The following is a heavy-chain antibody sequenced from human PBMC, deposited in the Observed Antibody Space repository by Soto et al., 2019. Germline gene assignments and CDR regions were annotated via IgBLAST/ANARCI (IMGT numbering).Heavy chain of an antibody. J-gene: IGHJ4*02. D-gene: IGHD3-16*01. CDR3: ARSVGGYYFDY. V-gene: IGHV4-4*02. CDR1: GGSISSSNW. Sequence: SETLSLTCAVSGGSISSSNWWSWVRQPPGKGLEWIGEIYHSGSSNYNPSLKGRVTISVDKSKNQFSLKLSSVTAADTAVYYCARSVGGYYFDYWGQGTLVTVSS. CDR2: IYHSGSS.